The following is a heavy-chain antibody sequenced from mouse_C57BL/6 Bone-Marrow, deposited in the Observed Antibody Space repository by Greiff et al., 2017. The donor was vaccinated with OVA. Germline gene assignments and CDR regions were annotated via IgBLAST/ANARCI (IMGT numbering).Heavy chain of an antibody. V-gene: IGHV5-9-1*02. CDR2: ISSGGDYI. CDR1: GFTFSSYA. J-gene: IGHJ3*01. CDR3: TVYYGHRGFAY. D-gene: IGHD2-1*01. Sequence: EVKLVESGEGLVKPGGSLKLSCAASGFTFSSYAMSWVRQTPEKRLEWVAYISSGGDYIYYADTVTGRFTISRDNARNTLYLQMSSLKSEDTAMYYCTVYYGHRGFAYWGQGTLVTVSA.